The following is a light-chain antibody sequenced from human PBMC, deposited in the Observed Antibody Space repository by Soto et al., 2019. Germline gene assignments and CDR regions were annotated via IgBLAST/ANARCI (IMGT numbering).Light chain of an antibody. CDR1: QSVSCSY. CDR2: VAI. Sequence: EIVLTQSPGTLSLSPGERATFSCRASQSVSCSYLAWYQQKPGQAPSLLIYVAISRATGIPDRFSGSVSGTDFTLTISRLEPEDCAVYYCKQYCSSPRTFGQGTNLEI. V-gene: IGKV3-20*01. J-gene: IGKJ2*01. CDR3: KQYCSSPRT.